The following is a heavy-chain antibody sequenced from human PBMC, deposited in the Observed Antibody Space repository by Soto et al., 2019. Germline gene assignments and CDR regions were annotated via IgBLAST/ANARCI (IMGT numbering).Heavy chain of an antibody. CDR2: IIPIFGTA. D-gene: IGHD6-19*01. CDR3: ARASYSSGWTFDN. Sequence: SVKVSCKASGGSLTNYAINWVRQAPGQGLEGMGGIIPIFGTASYAQKFQGRLTLTADESPGTAYMELGSLGSEDTAVYYCARASYSSGWTFDNWGQGTPVTVSS. CDR1: GGSLTNYA. J-gene: IGHJ4*02. V-gene: IGHV1-69*13.